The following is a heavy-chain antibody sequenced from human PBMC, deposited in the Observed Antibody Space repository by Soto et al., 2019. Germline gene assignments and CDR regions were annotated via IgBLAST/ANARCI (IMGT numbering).Heavy chain of an antibody. CDR2: INHSGST. CDR3: ARVGLLRFLEWLSAENWYFDL. D-gene: IGHD3-3*01. Sequence: QVQLQQWGAGLLKPSETLSLTCAVYGGSFSGYYWSWIRQPPGKGLEWIGEINHSGSTNYNPSLKSRLTISVDTSKNQFSLKLSSVTAADTAVYYCARVGLLRFLEWLSAENWYFDLWGRGTLVTVSS. CDR1: GGSFSGYY. J-gene: IGHJ2*01. V-gene: IGHV4-34*01.